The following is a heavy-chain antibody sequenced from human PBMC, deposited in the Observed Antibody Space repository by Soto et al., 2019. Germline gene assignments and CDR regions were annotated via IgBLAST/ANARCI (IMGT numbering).Heavy chain of an antibody. Sequence: ASETLSLTCTVSGGSISSFQWDWIRQPPGKGLEWIGSIYDNGNTDYNPSLRSRVTLSVDTSKKQVSLKLSFVTAADTAVYYCARRGGVFSTSNWFDPWGQGTLVTVSS. V-gene: IGHV4-59*12. D-gene: IGHD3-3*01. J-gene: IGHJ5*02. CDR2: IYDNGNT. CDR1: GGSISSFQ. CDR3: ARRGGVFSTSNWFDP.